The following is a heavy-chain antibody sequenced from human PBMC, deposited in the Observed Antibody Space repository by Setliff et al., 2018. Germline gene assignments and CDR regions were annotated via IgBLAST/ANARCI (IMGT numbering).Heavy chain of an antibody. V-gene: IGHV4-4*07. Sequence: SETLSLTCTISGASIMNYYWSWIRQPAGRGLEWIGRISTTGTTTWTSSYNPSLQGRVAMSVDMSKNLFFLKISSLTTMDTAVYYRVRVGREYGDSGGFDAFSVWGQGREVTVSS. J-gene: IGHJ3*01. D-gene: IGHD4-17*01. CDR2: ISTTGTT. CDR3: VRVGREYGDSGGFDAFSV. CDR1: GASIMNYY.